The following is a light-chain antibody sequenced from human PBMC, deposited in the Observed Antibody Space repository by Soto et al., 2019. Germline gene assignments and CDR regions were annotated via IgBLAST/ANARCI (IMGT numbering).Light chain of an antibody. CDR1: QSVSSSY. Sequence: EIVLTQSPGTLSLSPGERATLSCRASQSVSSSYLAWFQQKPGQAPRLLIYGASGRATGIPDRFSGSGSGTDVTLTISRLEPEDLAVYYCPQDGSSPLFTFGPGTKGDLK. V-gene: IGKV3-20*01. CDR3: PQDGSSPLFT. CDR2: GAS. J-gene: IGKJ3*01.